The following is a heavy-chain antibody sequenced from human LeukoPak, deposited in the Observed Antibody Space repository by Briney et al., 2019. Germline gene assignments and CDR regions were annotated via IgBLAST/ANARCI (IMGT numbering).Heavy chain of an antibody. CDR2: ITSKSSYT. CDR3: ARDPIAAAASGGDY. CDR1: GFTFSTYA. D-gene: IGHD6-13*01. J-gene: IGHJ4*02. Sequence: PGGSLRLSCAASGFTFSTYAMNWVRQAPGKGLEWVSSITSKSSYTYYADSVKGRFTISRDNAKNSLYLQMNSLRAEDTAVYYCARDPIAAAASGGDYWGQGTLVTVSS. V-gene: IGHV3-21*01.